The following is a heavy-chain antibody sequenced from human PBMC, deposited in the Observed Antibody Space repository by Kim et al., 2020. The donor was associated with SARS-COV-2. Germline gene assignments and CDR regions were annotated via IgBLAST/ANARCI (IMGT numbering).Heavy chain of an antibody. CDR2: INAGNGDT. D-gene: IGHD6-19*01. Sequence: ASVKVSCKASGYTFTNYAMHWVRQAPGQRLEWMGWINAGNGDTKYSQKFQGRVTLTRDTSASTAYMELSSRRSEDTAVYYCARVYSSGWYGDSWGQGTLV. J-gene: IGHJ4*02. V-gene: IGHV1-3*01. CDR3: ARVYSSGWYGDS. CDR1: GYTFTNYA.